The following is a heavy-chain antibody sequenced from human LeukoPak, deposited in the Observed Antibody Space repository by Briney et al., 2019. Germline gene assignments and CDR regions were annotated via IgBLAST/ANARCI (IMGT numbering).Heavy chain of an antibody. CDR3: ARDRTTGTTD. CDR2: IYYSGST. CDR1: GGSISSSSYY. V-gene: IGHV4-39*07. J-gene: IGHJ4*02. Sequence: PSETLSLTCTVSGGSISSSSYYWGWIRQPPGKGLEWIGSIYYSGSTYYNPSLKSQVTISVDTSKNQFSLKLSSVTAADTAVYYCARDRTTGTTDWGQGTLVTVSS. D-gene: IGHD1-7*01.